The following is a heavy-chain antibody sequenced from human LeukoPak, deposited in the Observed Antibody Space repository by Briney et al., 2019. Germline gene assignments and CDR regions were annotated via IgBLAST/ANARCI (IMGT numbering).Heavy chain of an antibody. CDR3: ARAKGSSGWNYYYYMDV. D-gene: IGHD6-19*01. J-gene: IGHJ6*03. CDR2: ISSSCSTI. Sequence: GGALRISRAGPGFTFSDYYMSWIRPAPGKGLGRVSYISSSCSTIYYADSVKGRFTISRDNAKHSLYLQMNSLRAEDTAVYYCARAKGSSGWNYYYYMDVWGKGTTVTVSS. V-gene: IGHV3-11*04. CDR1: GFTFSDYY.